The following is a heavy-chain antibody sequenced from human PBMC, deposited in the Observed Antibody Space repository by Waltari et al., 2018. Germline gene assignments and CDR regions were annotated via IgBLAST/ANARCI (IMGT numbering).Heavy chain of an antibody. D-gene: IGHD3-22*01. Sequence: QVQLVQSGAVVKKPGSSVKVSCEASGGTFSSYSICCVRQAPGQGLEWMGGIIPIFGTANYAQKFQGRVTITTDESTSTAYMELSSLRSEDTAVYYCARVSSDSTQWPLDYWGQGTLVTVSS. CDR1: GGTFSSYS. J-gene: IGHJ4*02. CDR2: IIPIFGTA. V-gene: IGHV1-69*05. CDR3: ARVSSDSTQWPLDY.